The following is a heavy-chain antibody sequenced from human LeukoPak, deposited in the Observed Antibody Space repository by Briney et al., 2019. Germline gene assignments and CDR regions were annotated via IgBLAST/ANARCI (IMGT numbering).Heavy chain of an antibody. Sequence: ASVKVSCKASGGTFSSYAISWVRQAPGQGLEWMGIINPSGGSTTYAQTFQGRVTMTRDMSTSTLYLELSSLRSEDTAVYYCARDQGGGYDWYYFDFWGQGTLVTVSS. D-gene: IGHD5-12*01. CDR2: INPSGGST. CDR3: ARDQGGGYDWYYFDF. CDR1: GGTFSSYA. V-gene: IGHV1-46*01. J-gene: IGHJ4*02.